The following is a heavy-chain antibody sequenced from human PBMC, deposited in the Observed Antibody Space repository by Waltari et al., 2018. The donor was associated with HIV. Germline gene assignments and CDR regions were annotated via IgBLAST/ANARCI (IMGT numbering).Heavy chain of an antibody. CDR2: ITWSGGPT. V-gene: IGHV3-23*01. D-gene: IGHD6-19*01. J-gene: IGHJ4*02. CDR1: GLNFATSG. CDR3: ATCNIGSGWYLKSPIRI. Sequence: VQMLESGGDLVQPGGSLRLSCAVLGLNFATSGLGWVRQAPGKGRGWMSAITWSGGPTYYSESGKGRFINSRDNSKKTVTLQLKNLRLGDTAMYYCATCNIGSGWYLKSPIRIWGQGTLVTVS.